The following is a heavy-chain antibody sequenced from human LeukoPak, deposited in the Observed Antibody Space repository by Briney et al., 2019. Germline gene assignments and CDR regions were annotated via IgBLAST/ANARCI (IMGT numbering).Heavy chain of an antibody. Sequence: PGGSLRLSCAASGFTFSSYEMNWVRQAPGKGLEWVSYISSSGSTIYYADSVKGRFTISRDNAKNSLYLQMNSLRAEDTAVYYCARDSRRAAKGSHDAFDIWGQGTMVTVSS. D-gene: IGHD2-15*01. CDR3: ARDSRRAAKGSHDAFDI. CDR2: ISSSGSTI. J-gene: IGHJ3*02. CDR1: GFTFSSYE. V-gene: IGHV3-48*03.